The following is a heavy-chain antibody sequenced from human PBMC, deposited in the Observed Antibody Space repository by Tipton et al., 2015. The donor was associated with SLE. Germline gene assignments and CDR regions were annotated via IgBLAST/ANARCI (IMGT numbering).Heavy chain of an antibody. CDR1: GGSISSYY. D-gene: IGHD3-16*02. V-gene: IGHV4-4*07. CDR2: IYTSGST. CDR3: TAEQATFGGVIVGWYFDL. J-gene: IGHJ2*01. Sequence: LRLSCTVSGGSISSYYWSWIRQPAGKGLEWIGRIYTSGSTNYNPSLKSRVTISVDTSKNQFSLKLSSVTAADTAVYYCTAEQATFGGVIVGWYFDLWGRGTLVTVSS.